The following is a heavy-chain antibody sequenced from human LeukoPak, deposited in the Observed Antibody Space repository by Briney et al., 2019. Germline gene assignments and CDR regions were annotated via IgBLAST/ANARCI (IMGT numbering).Heavy chain of an antibody. D-gene: IGHD3-3*01. J-gene: IGHJ4*02. V-gene: IGHV3-7*01. CDR3: ASGYLDDFWSGHF. Sequence: GGSLRLSRVASGFTFSTHWMSWVRQVPGKGLEWVANIKEDGSAKYYVDSVKGRFTISRDNAKKSLYLQMDSLRAEDSAVYYCASGYLDDFWSGHFWGQGTQVTVSS. CDR1: GFTFSTHW. CDR2: IKEDGSAK.